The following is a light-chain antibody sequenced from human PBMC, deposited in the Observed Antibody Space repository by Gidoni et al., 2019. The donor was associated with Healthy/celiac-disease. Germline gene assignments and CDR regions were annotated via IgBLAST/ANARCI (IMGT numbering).Light chain of an antibody. J-gene: IGKJ2*01. CDR1: QSVSSY. CDR3: QQRSNWSPYT. CDR2: DAS. V-gene: IGKV3-11*01. Sequence: EIVLTQSPATLSLSPGERATPSCRASQSVSSYLAWYQQKPGQAPRLLLYDASNRATGIPARFSGSGSGTDFTLTISSLEPEDFAVYYCQQRSNWSPYTFGQGTKLEIK.